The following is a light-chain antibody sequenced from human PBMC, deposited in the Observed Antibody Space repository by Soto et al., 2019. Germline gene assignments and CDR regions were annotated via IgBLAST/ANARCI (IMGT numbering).Light chain of an antibody. Sequence: DIQMTQSPVTLSASVGDRVTLTCRASQSVDTRLAWYQQRPGKAPKLLIYDASRLESGVPSRFSGSGSGTAFILIITSLQPEDFATYYCQQYNSYSPLSFGGGTKV. CDR2: DAS. CDR3: QQYNSYSPLS. J-gene: IGKJ4*01. V-gene: IGKV1-5*01. CDR1: QSVDTR.